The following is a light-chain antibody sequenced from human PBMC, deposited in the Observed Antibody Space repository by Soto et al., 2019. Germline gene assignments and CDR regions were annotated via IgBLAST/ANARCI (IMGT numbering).Light chain of an antibody. Sequence: EVELTQSPATLSLSPGETATLSCRASQSVDKFLAWYQQRPGQPPRLLIFDSSNRATGVRVRFSGSGSGTVFTLTIGSLEPEDSAVYYCQQRKHWPPITFGQGTRLEIK. CDR2: DSS. CDR1: QSVDKF. CDR3: QQRKHWPPIT. J-gene: IGKJ5*01. V-gene: IGKV3-11*01.